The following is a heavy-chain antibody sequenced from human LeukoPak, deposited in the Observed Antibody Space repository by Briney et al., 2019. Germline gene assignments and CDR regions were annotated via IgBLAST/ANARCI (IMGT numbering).Heavy chain of an antibody. V-gene: IGHV4-34*01. D-gene: IGHD3-22*01. Sequence: PSETLSLTCAVYGGSFSGYCWSWIRQPPGKGLEWIGEINHSGSTNYNPSLKSRVTISVDTSKNQCSLKLSSVTAADTAVYYCAREGERYYYDSSGYSDYWGQGTLVTVSS. CDR2: INHSGST. CDR3: AREGERYYYDSSGYSDY. J-gene: IGHJ4*02. CDR1: GGSFSGYC.